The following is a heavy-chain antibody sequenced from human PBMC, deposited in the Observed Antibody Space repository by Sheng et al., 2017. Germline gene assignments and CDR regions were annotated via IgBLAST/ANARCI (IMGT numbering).Heavy chain of an antibody. V-gene: IGHV3-30-3*01. D-gene: IGHD6-19*01. Sequence: ESVGGVVQPGRSLRLSCAASGFTFSSYAMHWVRQAPGKGLEWVAVISYDGSNKYYADSVKGRFTISRDNSKNTLYLQMNSLRAEDTAVYYCASYEQWLTMDYWGQGTLVTVSS. CDR2: ISYDGSNK. J-gene: IGHJ4*02. CDR1: GFTFSSYA. CDR3: ASYEQWLTMDY.